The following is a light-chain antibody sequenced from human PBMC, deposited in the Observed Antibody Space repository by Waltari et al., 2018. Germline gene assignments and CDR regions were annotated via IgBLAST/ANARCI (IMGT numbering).Light chain of an antibody. CDR3: QQLNSYPLT. CDR2: AAS. Sequence: DIQLTQSPSFLSASVGDRVTITCRASQDLSSYLAWYQQKPGKAPKLLIYAASTLQSGVPSRFSGSGSGTEFTLTISSLQPEDFATYYCQQLNSYPLTFGGGIKVEIK. J-gene: IGKJ4*01. V-gene: IGKV1-9*01. CDR1: QDLSSY.